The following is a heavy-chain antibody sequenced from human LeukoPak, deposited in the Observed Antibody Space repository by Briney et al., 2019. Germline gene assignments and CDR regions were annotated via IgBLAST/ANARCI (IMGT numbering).Heavy chain of an antibody. Sequence: SETLSLTCTVSGGSISSYYWSWIRQPPGKGLEWIGYIYTSCSTDYSPSLKSPITISVDTSKNQFSLKLSSVTAADTAVYYCARGSGWYFYWGQGTLVTVSS. CDR3: ARGSGWYFY. CDR1: GGSISSYY. V-gene: IGHV4-4*09. D-gene: IGHD6-19*01. J-gene: IGHJ4*02. CDR2: IYTSCST.